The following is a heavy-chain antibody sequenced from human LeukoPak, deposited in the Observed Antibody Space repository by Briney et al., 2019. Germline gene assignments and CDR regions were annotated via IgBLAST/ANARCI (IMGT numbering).Heavy chain of an antibody. D-gene: IGHD5-12*01. V-gene: IGHV3-23*01. J-gene: IGHJ4*02. CDR2: ISPSGGIT. CDR3: AREVATIRGNSFDY. Sequence: GGSLRLSCAASGFTFSSHGMNWVRQAPGKGLEWVSGISPSGGITYYADSVKGRFTISRDNSKNTLYLQMNSLRAEDTAVYYCAREVATIRGNSFDYWGQGTLVTVSS. CDR1: GFTFSSHG.